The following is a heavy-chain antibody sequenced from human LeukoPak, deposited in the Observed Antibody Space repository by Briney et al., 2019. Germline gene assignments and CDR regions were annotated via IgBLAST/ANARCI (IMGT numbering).Heavy chain of an antibody. Sequence: GGSLRLSCAASGFTFSSYAMHWVRQAPGKGLEWVAVISYDGSNKYYTDSVKGRFTISRDNSKNTLYLQMNSLRAEDTAVYYCARSPIPYDSSGYLRYWGQGTLVTVSS. CDR2: ISYDGSNK. CDR1: GFTFSSYA. V-gene: IGHV3-30-3*01. D-gene: IGHD3-22*01. CDR3: ARSPIPYDSSGYLRY. J-gene: IGHJ4*02.